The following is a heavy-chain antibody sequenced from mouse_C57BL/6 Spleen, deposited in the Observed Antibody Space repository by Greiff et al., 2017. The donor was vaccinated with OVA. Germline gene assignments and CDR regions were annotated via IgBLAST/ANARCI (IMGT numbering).Heavy chain of an antibody. CDR3: ARVHYYGSSRYAMDY. J-gene: IGHJ4*01. CDR1: GYSITSGYY. CDR2: ISYDGSN. V-gene: IGHV3-6*01. Sequence: EVKLMESGPGLVKPSQSLSLTCSVTGYSITSGYYWNWIRQFPGNKLEWMGYISYDGSNNYNPSLKNRISITRDTSKNQFFLKLNSVTTEDTATYYCARVHYYGSSRYAMDYWGQGTSVTVSS. D-gene: IGHD1-1*01.